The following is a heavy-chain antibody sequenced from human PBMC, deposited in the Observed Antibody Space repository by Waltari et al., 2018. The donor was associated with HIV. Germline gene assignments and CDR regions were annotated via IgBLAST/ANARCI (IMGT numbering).Heavy chain of an antibody. CDR2: INPNSGGT. V-gene: IGHV1-2*06. Sequence: VQLVQSGAEVKKPGASLKVSCKAFGYTFNDYYIHWVRQAPGQGLEWMGRINPNSGGTKYAEKFQGRVTMTRDTSISTAYMELSRLRSDDTAVYYCARGASAAPWFDPWGQGTLVTVSP. D-gene: IGHD6-13*01. CDR1: GYTFNDYY. CDR3: ARGASAAPWFDP. J-gene: IGHJ5*02.